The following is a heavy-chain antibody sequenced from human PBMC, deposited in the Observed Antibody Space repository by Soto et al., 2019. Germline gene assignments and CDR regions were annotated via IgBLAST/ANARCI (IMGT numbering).Heavy chain of an antibody. D-gene: IGHD1-1*01. CDR1: GFSLTADGVG. CDR2: IYWDDDT. Sequence: QITLKESGPPLVKPTQTLTLTCTFSGFSLTADGVGVGWVRQPPGKALEWLALIYWDDDTRYSPTLKSRLSISKDISKSQVVLTLTDMDPPYAATYFWVHLTTGGSFDVWGQGSRVTVSS. J-gene: IGHJ3*01. V-gene: IGHV2-5*02. CDR3: VHLTTGGSFDV.